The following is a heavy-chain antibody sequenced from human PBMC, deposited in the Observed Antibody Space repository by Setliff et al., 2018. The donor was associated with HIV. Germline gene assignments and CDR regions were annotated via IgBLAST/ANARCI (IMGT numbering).Heavy chain of an antibody. Sequence: PSETLSLTCTVSGYSISSVYYWGWIRQPPGQGLEWIASIYQTGSTNYNPSLKSRVPISLDMSKNQVSLKMTSVTAANTAVYYCARGREPSYYYYYGMDVWGQGTTVTVSS. CDR1: GYSISSVYY. V-gene: IGHV4-38-2*02. CDR2: IYQTGST. J-gene: IGHJ6*02. CDR3: ARGREPSYYYYYGMDV.